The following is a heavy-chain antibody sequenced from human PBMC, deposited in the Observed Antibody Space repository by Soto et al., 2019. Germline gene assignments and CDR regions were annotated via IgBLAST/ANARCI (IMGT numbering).Heavy chain of an antibody. Sequence: GESLKISCAASGFTFSSYGMHWVRQAPGKGLEWVAVISYDGSNKYYADSVKGRFTISRDNSKNTLYLQMNSLRAEDTAVYYCAKELGYCISTSCYANDYYYYGMDVWGQGTTVTVSS. J-gene: IGHJ6*02. D-gene: IGHD2-2*01. CDR2: ISYDGSNK. CDR3: AKELGYCISTSCYANDYYYYGMDV. CDR1: GFTFSSYG. V-gene: IGHV3-30*18.